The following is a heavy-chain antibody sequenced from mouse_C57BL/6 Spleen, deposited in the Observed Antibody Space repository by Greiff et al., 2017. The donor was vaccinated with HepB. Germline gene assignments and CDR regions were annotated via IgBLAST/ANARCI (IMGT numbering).Heavy chain of an antibody. D-gene: IGHD1-1*01. V-gene: IGHV1-53*01. J-gene: IGHJ4*01. Sequence: QVQLQQSGTELVKPGASVKLSCKASGYTFTSYWMHWVKQRPGQGLEWIGNINPSNGGTNYNEKFKSKATLTVDKSSSTAYMQLSSLTSEDSAVYYCARSTITTVVAPYAMDYWGQGTSVTVSS. CDR3: ARSTITTVVAPYAMDY. CDR2: INPSNGGT. CDR1: GYTFTSYW.